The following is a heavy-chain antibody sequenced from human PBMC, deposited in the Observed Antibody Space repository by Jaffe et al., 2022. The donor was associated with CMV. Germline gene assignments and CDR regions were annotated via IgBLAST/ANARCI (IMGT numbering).Heavy chain of an antibody. CDR2: IYYSGST. Sequence: QVQLQESGPGLVKPSETLSLTCTVSGGSISSYYWSWIRQPPGKGLEWIGYIYYSGSTNYNPSLKSRVTISVDTSKNQFSLKLSSVTAADTAVYYCARQLIIAAAGKYYYYMDVWGKGTTVTVSS. J-gene: IGHJ6*03. D-gene: IGHD6-13*01. CDR3: ARQLIIAAAGKYYYYMDV. CDR1: GGSISSYY. V-gene: IGHV4-59*08.